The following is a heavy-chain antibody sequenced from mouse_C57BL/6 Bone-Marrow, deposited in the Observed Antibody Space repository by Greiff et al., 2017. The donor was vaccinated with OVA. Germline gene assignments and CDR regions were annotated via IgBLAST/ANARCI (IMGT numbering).Heavy chain of an antibody. CDR1: GYTFTSYW. Sequence: QVQLQQPGAELVKPGASVKLSCKASGYTFTSYWMQWVKQRPGQGLEWIGEIDPSDSYTNYNQKFKGKAPLTVDTSSSTAYMQLSSLTSEDSAVYYCASDNWDWFAYWGQGTLVTVSA. D-gene: IGHD4-1*02. J-gene: IGHJ3*01. CDR2: IDPSDSYT. V-gene: IGHV1-50*01. CDR3: ASDNWDWFAY.